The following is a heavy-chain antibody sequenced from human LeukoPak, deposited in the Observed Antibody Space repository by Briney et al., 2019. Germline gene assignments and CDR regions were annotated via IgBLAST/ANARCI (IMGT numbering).Heavy chain of an antibody. CDR1: GYTFTSSY. V-gene: IGHV1-18*01. Sequence: ASVKVSCKASGYTFTSSYINWVRQAPAQRLEWMGWISAYNGRTNYAQKFQGRVTMTTDSSTSTAYMDLTSLRSDDTAVYYCARGGTYYPCIDYWGQGTLVTVSS. CDR3: ARGGTYYPCIDY. D-gene: IGHD1-26*01. J-gene: IGHJ4*02. CDR2: ISAYNGRT.